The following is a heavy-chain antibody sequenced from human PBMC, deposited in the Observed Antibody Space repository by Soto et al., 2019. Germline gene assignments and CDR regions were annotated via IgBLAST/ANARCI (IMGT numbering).Heavy chain of an antibody. CDR1: GVPISSSSHY. CDR2: IYYSGTT. J-gene: IGHJ2*01. Sequence: QMQLQESGPGLVKPSETLSLTCTVSGVPISSSSHYWGWIRQPPGKGLEWIGSIYYSGTTYYNPNLTRRVTLSVDTYKNNYALQMNSVTAADTALYYCSRHEDGDFGVGWFLDLWGRGTLVSVSS. CDR3: SRHEDGDFGVGWFLDL. V-gene: IGHV4-39*01. D-gene: IGHD2-21*02.